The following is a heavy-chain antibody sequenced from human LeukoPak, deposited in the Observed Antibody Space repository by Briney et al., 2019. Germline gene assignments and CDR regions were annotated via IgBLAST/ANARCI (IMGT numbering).Heavy chain of an antibody. J-gene: IGHJ4*02. CDR2: IYYSGST. V-gene: IGHV4-59*08. CDR1: GGSISSYY. D-gene: IGHD3-16*01. CDR3: ARRSLGGSPFDY. Sequence: SETLSLTCTVSGGSISSYYWSWIRQPPGKGLEWIGYIYYSGSTNYNPSLKSRVTISVDTSKNQFSLKLSPVTAADTAVYYCARRSLGGSPFDYWGQGTLVTVSS.